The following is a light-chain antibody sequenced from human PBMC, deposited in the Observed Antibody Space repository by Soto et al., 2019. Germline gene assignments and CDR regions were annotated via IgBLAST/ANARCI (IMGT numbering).Light chain of an antibody. CDR3: QQYGSPPWT. J-gene: IGKJ1*01. V-gene: IGKV3-20*01. CDR2: GAS. CDR1: QRVSNSW. Sequence: EIVLTQCPGTLSLSPGERATLSCRASQRVSNSWIAWYQHKPGQAPRLLIYGASSRAAGIPDRFSGGGSGTDFTLTITRLEPEDSAVFYCQQYGSPPWTFGQGTKVEIK.